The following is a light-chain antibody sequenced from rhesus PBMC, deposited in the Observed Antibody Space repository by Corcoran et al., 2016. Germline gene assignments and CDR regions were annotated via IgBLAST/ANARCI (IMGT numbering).Light chain of an antibody. CDR2: EVF. J-gene: IGLJ1*01. CDR1: SSVIGYSNR. CDR3: KSFACRIIYI. V-gene: IGLV2-13*03. Sequence: AAPTQPPSVSGSPGPSVTISCTGTSSVIGYSNRVSWYQQPPGKAPKFSIYEVFKLPSGVSDRFSGSTSGNTASLSISGLEPQDVANYYCKSFACRIIYIFGTGTRLIVL.